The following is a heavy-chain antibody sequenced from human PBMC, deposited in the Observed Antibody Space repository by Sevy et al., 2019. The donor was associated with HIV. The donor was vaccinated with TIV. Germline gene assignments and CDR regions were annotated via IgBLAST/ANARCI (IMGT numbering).Heavy chain of an antibody. CDR2: IYYSGST. CDR1: GGSISSSSYY. Sequence: SETLSLTCTVSGGSISSSSYYWGWIRQPPGKGLEWIGSIYYSGSTYYNSSLKSRVTISVDTSKNQFSLKLSSVTAADTAVYYWARHQRITIFGVVIRDLADFDYWGQGTLVTVSS. CDR3: ARHQRITIFGVVIRDLADFDY. V-gene: IGHV4-39*01. J-gene: IGHJ4*02. D-gene: IGHD3-3*01.